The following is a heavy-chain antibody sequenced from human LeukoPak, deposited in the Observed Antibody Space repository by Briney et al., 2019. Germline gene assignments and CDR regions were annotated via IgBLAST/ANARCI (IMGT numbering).Heavy chain of an antibody. J-gene: IGHJ4*02. CDR1: GGSISSHY. CDR2: IYYSGST. Sequence: SETLSLTCTVSGGSISSHYWSWIRQPPGKGLEWIGYIYYSGSTNYNPSLESRVTISVDTSKNQFSLKLSSVTAADTAVYYCARVAAVAGTRYFDYWGQGTLVTVSS. CDR3: ARVAAVAGTRYFDY. V-gene: IGHV4-59*11. D-gene: IGHD6-19*01.